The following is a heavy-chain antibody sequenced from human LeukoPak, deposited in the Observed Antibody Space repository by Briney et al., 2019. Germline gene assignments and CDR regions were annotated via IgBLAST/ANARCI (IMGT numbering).Heavy chain of an antibody. Sequence: SETLSLTCTVSGGSISSYYWSWIRQPPGKGLEWIGYIYYSGSTYYNPSLKSRVTISVDTSKNQFSLKLSSVTAADTAVYYCARLSAGILGMGYWGQGTLVTVSS. CDR2: IYYSGST. V-gene: IGHV4-59*08. D-gene: IGHD7-27*01. J-gene: IGHJ4*02. CDR1: GGSISSYY. CDR3: ARLSAGILGMGY.